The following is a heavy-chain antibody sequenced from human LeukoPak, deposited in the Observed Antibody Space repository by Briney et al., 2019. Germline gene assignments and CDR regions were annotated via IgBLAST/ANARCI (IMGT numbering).Heavy chain of an antibody. J-gene: IGHJ4*02. CDR1: GFTFSSYA. Sequence: GGSLRLSCAASGFTFSSYAMHWVRQAPGKGLEWVAVISYDGSNKYYADSVKGRFTISRDNSKNTLYLQMNSLRAEDTAVYYCARDPFGYCSGGSCFIFDYWGQGTLVTVPS. CDR3: ARDPFGYCSGGSCFIFDY. D-gene: IGHD2-15*01. V-gene: IGHV3-30*04. CDR2: ISYDGSNK.